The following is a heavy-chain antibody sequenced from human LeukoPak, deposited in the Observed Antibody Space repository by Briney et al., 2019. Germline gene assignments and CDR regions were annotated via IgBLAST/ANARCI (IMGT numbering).Heavy chain of an antibody. Sequence: GSLRLSCAASGFTVSSNYMSWVRQAPGKGLEWVSVIYSGGSTYYADSVKGRFTISRDNSKNMLYLQMNSLRAEDTAVYYCARTQAPYCSGGSCYSDDAFDIWGQGTMVTVSS. J-gene: IGHJ3*02. CDR3: ARTQAPYCSGGSCYSDDAFDI. V-gene: IGHV3-53*01. CDR1: GFTVSSNY. CDR2: IYSGGST. D-gene: IGHD2-15*01.